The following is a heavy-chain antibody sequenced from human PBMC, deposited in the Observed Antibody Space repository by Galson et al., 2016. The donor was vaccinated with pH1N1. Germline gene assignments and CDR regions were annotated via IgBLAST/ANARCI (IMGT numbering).Heavy chain of an antibody. CDR2: IYTSGST. CDR1: GGSISSDSYY. D-gene: IGHD2-2*01. Sequence: TLSLTCSVSGGSISSDSYYWSWIRQPAGKGLEWIGRIYTSGSTNYNPSLKSRVTISVDTSKNHFSLRLSSVTAADTAVYFCARDSTRFGAVPAAYYYGMDVWGQGTTVTVSS. V-gene: IGHV4-61*02. CDR3: ARDSTRFGAVPAAYYYGMDV. J-gene: IGHJ6*02.